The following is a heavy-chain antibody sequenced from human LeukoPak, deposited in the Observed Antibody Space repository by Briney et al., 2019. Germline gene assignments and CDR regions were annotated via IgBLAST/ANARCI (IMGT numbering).Heavy chain of an antibody. J-gene: IGHJ4*02. V-gene: IGHV3-33*01. Sequence: GGSLRLSCAASGFTFSSYGMHWVRQAPGKGLEWVAVIWYDGSNKYYADSVKGRFTISRDNSKNTLYLQMNSLRAEDTAVYYCAREDRRDPFFDYWGQGTLVTVSS. CDR2: IWYDGSNK. CDR3: AREDRRDPFFDY. CDR1: GFTFSSYG. D-gene: IGHD5-24*01.